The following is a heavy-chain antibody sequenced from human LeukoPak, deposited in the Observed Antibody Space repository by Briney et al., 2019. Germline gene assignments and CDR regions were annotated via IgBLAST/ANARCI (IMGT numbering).Heavy chain of an antibody. D-gene: IGHD1-26*01. CDR1: GGSISSGDYH. Sequence: PSQTLSLTCTVSGGSISSGDYHWSWIRQPPGKGLEWIGYIYYSGSTYYNPSLKSRVTISVDTSKNQFSLKLSSVTAADTAVYYCAREVERELPNAFDIRGQGTMVTVSS. V-gene: IGHV4-30-4*08. J-gene: IGHJ3*02. CDR3: AREVERELPNAFDI. CDR2: IYYSGST.